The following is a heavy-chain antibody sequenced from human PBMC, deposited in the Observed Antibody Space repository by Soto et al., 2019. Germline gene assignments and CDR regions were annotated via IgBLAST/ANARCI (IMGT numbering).Heavy chain of an antibody. CDR3: ARRYGGNFDY. J-gene: IGHJ4*02. CDR2: IYYSGST. Sequence: LSATLSLTCTVSGGSISSYYWSWIRQPPGKGLEWIGYIYYSGSTNYNPSLKSRVTISVDRSKNQFSLKLSSVTAADTAVYYCARRYGGNFDYWGQGTLVTVSS. CDR1: GGSISSYY. D-gene: IGHD1-26*01. V-gene: IGHV4-59*01.